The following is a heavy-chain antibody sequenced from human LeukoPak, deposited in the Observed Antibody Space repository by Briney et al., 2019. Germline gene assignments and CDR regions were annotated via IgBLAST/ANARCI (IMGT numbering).Heavy chain of an antibody. CDR3: LYFWSGSSLVDY. J-gene: IGHJ4*02. CDR1: GCTFSNAW. CDR2: IKSKTDGGTT. D-gene: IGHD3-3*01. Sequence: PGGSLRLSCAASGCTFSNAWMSWVRQAPGKGLEWVGRIKSKTDGGTTDYAPPVKGRFSIARDESKNSLYLEMYSLKTEDTAMYYCLYFWSGSSLVDYWGQGTLVTVSS. V-gene: IGHV3-15*01.